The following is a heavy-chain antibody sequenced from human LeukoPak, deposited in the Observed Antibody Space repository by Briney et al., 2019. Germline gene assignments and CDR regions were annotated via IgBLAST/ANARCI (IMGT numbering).Heavy chain of an antibody. CDR2: IYPGDSDT. D-gene: IGHD3-10*01. CDR3: ARHREYYGSGSYSPHFDH. V-gene: IGHV5-51*01. CDR1: GYSFNSYW. J-gene: IGHJ4*02. Sequence: GESPKISCKGSGYSFNSYWIGWVRQMPGKGLEWMGIIYPGDSDTRYSPSFQGQVTISADKSISTAYLPWSSLKASDTAMYYCARHREYYGSGSYSPHFDHWGQGTLVTVSP.